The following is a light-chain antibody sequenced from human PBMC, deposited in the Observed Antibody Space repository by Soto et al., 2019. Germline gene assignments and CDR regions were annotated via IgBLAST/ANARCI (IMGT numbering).Light chain of an antibody. V-gene: IGLV3-1*01. Sequence: SSELTQPPSVSVSPGQTASITCSGDKLGDKYACWYQQKPGQSPVLVIYQDSKRPSGIPERFSGSNSGNTATLTISGTQAMDEADYYCQAWDSSTAVVVVFGGGTKLTVL. CDR1: KLGDKY. CDR3: QAWDSSTAVVVV. CDR2: QDS. J-gene: IGLJ2*01.